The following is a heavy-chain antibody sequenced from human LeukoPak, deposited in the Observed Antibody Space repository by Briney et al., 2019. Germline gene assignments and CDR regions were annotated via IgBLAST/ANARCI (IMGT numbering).Heavy chain of an antibody. CDR2: INWNGGST. CDR1: GFTFDDYG. V-gene: IGHV3-20*04. CDR3: AKARYYYDSSGPTDY. J-gene: IGHJ4*02. D-gene: IGHD3-22*01. Sequence: GGSLRLSCAASGFTFDDYGMSWVRQAPGKGLEWVSGINWNGGSTGYADSVKGRFTISRDNSKNTLYLQMNSLRAEDTAVYYCAKARYYYDSSGPTDYWGQGTLVTVSS.